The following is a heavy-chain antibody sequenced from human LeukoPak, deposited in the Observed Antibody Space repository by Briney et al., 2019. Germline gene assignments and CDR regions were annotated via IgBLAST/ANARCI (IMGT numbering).Heavy chain of an antibody. V-gene: IGHV1-8*01. J-gene: IGHJ6*02. Sequence: GASVKVYCKASGYTFTSYDINWVRQATGQGLEWMGWMNPNSGNTGYAQKFQGRVTMTRNTSISTAYMELSSLRSEDTAVYYCARGGYYYGSGSYSHYYYYGMDVWGQGTTVTVSS. CDR2: MNPNSGNT. D-gene: IGHD3-10*01. CDR1: GYTFTSYD. CDR3: ARGGYYYGSGSYSHYYYYGMDV.